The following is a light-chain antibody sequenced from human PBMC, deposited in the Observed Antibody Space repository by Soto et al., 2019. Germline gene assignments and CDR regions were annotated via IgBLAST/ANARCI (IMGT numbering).Light chain of an antibody. Sequence: DIVVTQSPATLSASPGERVTLSCRASQFVSSRLAWYQRRPGQVPRLLIYDTSTRAPGISARFSGSGSGTEFTLTISSLQSEYFAVYYCQEYIQWPPGMFGPGTTVDIK. CDR3: QEYIQWPPGM. CDR2: DTS. CDR1: QFVSSR. J-gene: IGKJ1*01. V-gene: IGKV3-15*01.